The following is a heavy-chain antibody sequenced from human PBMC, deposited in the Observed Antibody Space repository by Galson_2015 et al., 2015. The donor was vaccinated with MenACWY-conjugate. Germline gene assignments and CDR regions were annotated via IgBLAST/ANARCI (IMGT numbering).Heavy chain of an antibody. CDR1: GFTFRRFG. CDR2: ISSDGRKT. D-gene: IGHD4-11*01. J-gene: IGHJ4*02. V-gene: IGHV3-30*18. CDR3: AKDGAKPHSLQANFFDH. Sequence: SLRLSCAASGFTFRRFGMHWVRQAPGKGLEWVSVISSDGRKTFYSDSVKGRFTISRDTSKNALNLQMDGLTPDDTAVYYCAKDGAKPHSLQANFFDHWGQGIWVAVSS.